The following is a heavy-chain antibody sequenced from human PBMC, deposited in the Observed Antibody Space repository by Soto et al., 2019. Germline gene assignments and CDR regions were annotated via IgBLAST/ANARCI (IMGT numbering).Heavy chain of an antibody. Sequence: QVQLVQSGAEVKKPGASVKVSCKASGYTFTSYYMHWVRQAPGQGLEWIGIINPSGAFTDYAEKFQGRVTMTSYTSTRTVYMHLSSLRSEDTAVYYCARGLRDGGNAWGQGTLVTVSS. V-gene: IGHV1-46*03. CDR2: INPSGAFT. CDR3: ARGLRDGGNA. J-gene: IGHJ5*02. D-gene: IGHD2-15*01. CDR1: GYTFTSYY.